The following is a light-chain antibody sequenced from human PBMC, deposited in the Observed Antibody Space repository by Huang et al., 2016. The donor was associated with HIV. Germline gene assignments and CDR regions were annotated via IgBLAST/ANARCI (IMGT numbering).Light chain of an antibody. CDR2: TTS. CDR1: RNIGSL. CDR3: QQSYSSPRVT. J-gene: IGKJ3*01. V-gene: IGKV1-39*01. Sequence: DIQMTQSPSSLSASIGDRVNITCRASRNIGSLLNWYQQKPGRAPKLLIFTTSTLESGVPSRFSGSGSGTDFTLTINSLQYEDFATYSCQQSYSSPRVTFGPGTTVDIK.